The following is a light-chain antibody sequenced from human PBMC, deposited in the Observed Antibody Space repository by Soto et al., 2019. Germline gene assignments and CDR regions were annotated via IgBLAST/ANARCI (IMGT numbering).Light chain of an antibody. CDR1: SSNIGRNT. V-gene: IGLV1-44*01. J-gene: IGLJ2*01. Sequence: QPVLTQPPSASGTPGQRVTISCSGSSSNIGRNTVNWYLQLPGTAPKLLIYGNNQRPSGVPDRFSGSKSGTSASLAISGLQSEDEADYFCAVWDASLNGPLFGGGTKLTVL. CDR2: GNN. CDR3: AVWDASLNGPL.